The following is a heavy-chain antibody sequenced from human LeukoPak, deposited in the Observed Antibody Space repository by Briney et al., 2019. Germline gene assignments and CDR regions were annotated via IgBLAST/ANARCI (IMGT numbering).Heavy chain of an antibody. Sequence: VASVKVSCKASGYTFTGYYMHWVRQAPGQGLEWMGWINPNSGGTNYAQKFQGRVTMTRDTSISTAYMELSRVRSDDTAVYYCARALGGPYYYDSSGSSNAAFDIWGQGTMVTVSS. J-gene: IGHJ3*02. D-gene: IGHD3-22*01. V-gene: IGHV1-2*02. CDR1: GYTFTGYY. CDR3: ARALGGPYYYDSSGSSNAAFDI. CDR2: INPNSGGT.